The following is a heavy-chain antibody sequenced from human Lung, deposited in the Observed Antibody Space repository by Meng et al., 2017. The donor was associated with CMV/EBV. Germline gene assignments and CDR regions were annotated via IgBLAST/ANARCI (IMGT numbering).Heavy chain of an antibody. J-gene: IGHJ3*02. D-gene: IGHD7-27*01. Sequence: CKTSGYTLTGFYIHWVRQAPGQGLEWMGWINPNSGGTEYAQKFQGRVTMTRDTSISTAYMELSRLRSDDTAVYYCARESGEDAFDIWGQGTMVTVSS. V-gene: IGHV1-2*02. CDR1: GYTLTGFY. CDR3: ARESGEDAFDI. CDR2: INPNSGGT.